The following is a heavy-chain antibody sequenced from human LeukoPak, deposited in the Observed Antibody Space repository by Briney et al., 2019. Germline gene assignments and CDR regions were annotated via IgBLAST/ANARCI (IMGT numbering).Heavy chain of an antibody. J-gene: IGHJ4*02. D-gene: IGHD3-22*01. CDR2: ISSTGATT. CDR3: ARSLNGFYRGLDF. V-gene: IGHV3-23*01. CDR1: GFSFNSYA. Sequence: GGSLRLSCAASGFSFNSYAMNWVRQAPGKGLEWVSVISSTGATTYYAASAKGRFTISRDNSKSTLYLQMDALRADDTAVYYCARSLNGFYRGLDFWGQGTLVTVSS.